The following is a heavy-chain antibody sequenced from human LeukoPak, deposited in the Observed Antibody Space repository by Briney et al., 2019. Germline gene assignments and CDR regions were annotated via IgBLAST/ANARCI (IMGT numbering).Heavy chain of an antibody. V-gene: IGHV4-30-4*01. Sequence: SQTLSLTCTVSGGSISSGDYYWSWIRQPPGKGLEWIGYLHYSGSTYYNPSLKSRVTMSLDTSKNQFSLKLSSATAADTAVYYCARDYYDSSGYYSRAFDIWGQGTMVTVSS. D-gene: IGHD3-22*01. CDR3: ARDYYDSSGYYSRAFDI. J-gene: IGHJ3*02. CDR2: LHYSGST. CDR1: GGSISSGDYY.